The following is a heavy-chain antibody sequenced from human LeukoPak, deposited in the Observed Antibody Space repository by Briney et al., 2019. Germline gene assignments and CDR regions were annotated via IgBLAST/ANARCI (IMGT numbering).Heavy chain of an antibody. Sequence: GGSLRLSCATSGFPFNYYGMHWVRQAPGKGLEWVAVISYDGSNKYYADSVKGRFTISRDNSKNTLYLQMNSLRAEDTAVYYCARARVPAATFDAFDIWGQGTMVTVSS. V-gene: IGHV3-30*19. J-gene: IGHJ3*02. CDR2: ISYDGSNK. CDR3: ARARVPAATFDAFDI. D-gene: IGHD2-2*01. CDR1: GFPFNYYG.